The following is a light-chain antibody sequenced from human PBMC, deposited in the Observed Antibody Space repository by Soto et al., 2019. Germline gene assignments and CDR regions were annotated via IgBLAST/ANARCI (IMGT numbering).Light chain of an antibody. CDR1: SSDVGAYNY. Sequence: QSALAQPASVSGSPGQSIAISCTGTSSDVGAYNYVSWYQQHPGKAPKLIVHEVSDRPSGVSDRFSGSKSGNTASLTISGLQAEDEADYYCSSYTGAYTLVFGTGIKLTVL. J-gene: IGLJ1*01. CDR2: EVS. CDR3: SSYTGAYTLV. V-gene: IGLV2-14*01.